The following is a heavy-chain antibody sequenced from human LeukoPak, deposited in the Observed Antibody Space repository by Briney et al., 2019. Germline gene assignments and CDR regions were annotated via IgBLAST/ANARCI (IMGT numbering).Heavy chain of an antibody. J-gene: IGHJ4*02. CDR2: ISSSSSYI. D-gene: IGHD2-21*02. CDR1: GFTFSSYS. CDR3: ARDAYCGGDCYSDY. V-gene: IGHV3-21*01. Sequence: GGSLRLPCAASGFTFSSYSMNWVRQAPGKGLEWVSSISSSSSYIYYADSVKGRFTISRDNAKNSLYLQMNSLRAEDTAVYYCARDAYCGGDCYSDYWGQGTLVTVSS.